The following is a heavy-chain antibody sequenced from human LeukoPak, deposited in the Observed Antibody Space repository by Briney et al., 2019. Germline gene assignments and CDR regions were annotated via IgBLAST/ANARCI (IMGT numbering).Heavy chain of an antibody. Sequence: GGSLRLSCAASGFTFSSYWMSWVRQAPGKGLEWVSYISSSSSTIYYADSVKGRFTVSRDNAKNSLYLQMNSLRAEDTAVYYCARDGGSSWSTDYYYYGMDVWGQGTTVTVSS. CDR1: GFTFSSYW. J-gene: IGHJ6*02. V-gene: IGHV3-48*01. CDR3: ARDGGSSWSTDYYYYGMDV. D-gene: IGHD6-13*01. CDR2: ISSSSSTI.